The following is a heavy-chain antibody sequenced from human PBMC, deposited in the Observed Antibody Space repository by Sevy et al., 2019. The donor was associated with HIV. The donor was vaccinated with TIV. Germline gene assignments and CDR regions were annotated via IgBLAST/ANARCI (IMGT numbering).Heavy chain of an antibody. D-gene: IGHD3-22*01. V-gene: IGHV4-39*01. CDR1: SGSISSSTYY. CDR2: IFYSGSP. CDR3: ASHNYSDRSGYYYPVWFDY. J-gene: IGHJ4*02. Sequence: SETLSLTCTVSSGSISSSTYYWAWIRQPPGKGLEWIGSIFYSGSPDYNPSLQSRLTISVDTSKNQFSLKLSSVTAADTAVYYCASHNYSDRSGYYYPVWFDYWGRGTLVTVSS.